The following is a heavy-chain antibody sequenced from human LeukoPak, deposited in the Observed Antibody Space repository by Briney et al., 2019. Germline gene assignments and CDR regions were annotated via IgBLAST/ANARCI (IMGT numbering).Heavy chain of an antibody. CDR3: ARSPRGLYGDSHYYYGMDV. D-gene: IGHD4-17*01. V-gene: IGHV1-2*04. CDR2: INPNSGGT. J-gene: IGHJ6*02. CDR1: GYTFTGYY. Sequence: GASVKVSCKASGYTFTGYYMHWVRQAPGQGLEWMGWINPNSGGTNYAQKFQGWVTMTRDTSISTVYMELSRLRSDDTAVYYCARSPRGLYGDSHYYYGMDVWGQGTTVTVSS.